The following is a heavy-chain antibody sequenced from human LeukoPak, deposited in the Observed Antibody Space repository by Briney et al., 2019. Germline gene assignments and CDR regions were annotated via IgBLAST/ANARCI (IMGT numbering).Heavy chain of an antibody. V-gene: IGHV3-23*01. CDR1: GFTFTNYA. J-gene: IGHJ4*02. Sequence: GGSLRLSCAASGFTFTNYAMSWVRQAPGKGLEWVSGIASSGGSTYYADSVRGRFTISRDNSKKTLYLQMNSLRAEDTALYYCAKAVGFDWYWHYWGQGTLVTVSS. D-gene: IGHD3-9*01. CDR2: IASSGGST. CDR3: AKAVGFDWYWHY.